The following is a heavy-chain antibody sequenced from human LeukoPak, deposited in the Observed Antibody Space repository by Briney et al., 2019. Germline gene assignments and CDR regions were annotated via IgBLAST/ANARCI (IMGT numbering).Heavy chain of an antibody. V-gene: IGHV1-18*01. D-gene: IGHD3-9*01. CDR2: ISSYNGNT. Sequence: ASVKVSCKASGYTFTSYGISWVRQAPGQGLEWMGWISSYNGNTNYAQKLQGRATMTTDTSTSTAYMELRSLRSDDTAVYYCARGSFPSDDILTGPFDNWGQGPLVTVSS. J-gene: IGHJ4*02. CDR1: GYTFTSYG. CDR3: ARGSFPSDDILTGPFDN.